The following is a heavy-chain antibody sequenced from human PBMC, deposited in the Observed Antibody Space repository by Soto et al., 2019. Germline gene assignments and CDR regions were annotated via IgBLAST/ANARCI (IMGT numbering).Heavy chain of an antibody. D-gene: IGHD5-12*01. V-gene: IGHV4-59*01. J-gene: IGHJ4*02. CDR2: VYYSGST. CDR3: AKYRRTDAEGYRLDF. CDR1: GGSISGYY. Sequence: PSETLSLTCTLSGGSISGYYWSWIGRPPGKGLEWIGYVYYSGSTKYNPSLESRVTISVDMSNNQFSLMLTSVTAADTAVYYCAKYRRTDAEGYRLDFWGQGTLVTVSS.